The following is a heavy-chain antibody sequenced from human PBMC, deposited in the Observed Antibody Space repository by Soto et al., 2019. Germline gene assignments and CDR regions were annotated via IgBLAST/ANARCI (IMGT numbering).Heavy chain of an antibody. Sequence: SETLSLTCTVSGGSISSYYWSWIRQPTGKGLEWIGYLYSSGSTNYNPSLGSRVTISVDTSKNQFSLKLTSVTAADTAVYYCTRAAFGSYSTFDSWGQGTLVTVSS. J-gene: IGHJ4*02. CDR1: GGSISSYY. CDR3: TRAAFGSYSTFDS. D-gene: IGHD1-26*01. V-gene: IGHV4-59*01. CDR2: LYSSGST.